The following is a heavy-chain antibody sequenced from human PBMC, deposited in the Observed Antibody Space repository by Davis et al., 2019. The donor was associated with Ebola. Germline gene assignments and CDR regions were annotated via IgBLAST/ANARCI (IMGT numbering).Heavy chain of an antibody. J-gene: IGHJ4*02. CDR1: GFTSNTYA. D-gene: IGHD1-26*01. Sequence: GESLKISCAAAGFTSNTYAMSWVRQAPGKGLEWVSGISGAAISTFYADSVKGRFTISRDNSANTVYLQMGSLTTEDTAVYYCTRSLWKWDLGWPRNYFDYWGLGTQVIVSS. CDR3: TRSLWKWDLGWPRNYFDY. CDR2: ISGAAIST. V-gene: IGHV3-23*01.